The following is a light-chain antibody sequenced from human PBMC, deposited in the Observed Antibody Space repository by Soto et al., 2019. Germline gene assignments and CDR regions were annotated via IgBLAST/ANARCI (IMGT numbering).Light chain of an antibody. J-gene: IGKJ1*01. V-gene: IGKV3-20*01. CDR2: GAS. Sequence: EIVLTQSPGTLSLSPGERATLSCRASQSVSRSYLAWYQQKPGQAPRLLIYGASSRATGIPDRFSGSGSGTDFTLIISRLEPEDFAVYYCQQYGSPWTFGQGTKVEIK. CDR1: QSVSRSY. CDR3: QQYGSPWT.